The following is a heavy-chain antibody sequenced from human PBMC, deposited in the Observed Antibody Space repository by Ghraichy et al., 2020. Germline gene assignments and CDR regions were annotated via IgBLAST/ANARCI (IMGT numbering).Heavy chain of an antibody. CDR2: MNPNSGNT. CDR3: AGSNTSYYMDV. Sequence: ASVKVSCMASGYSFSSYDINWVRQAPGQGLEWMGRMNPNSGNTVYAQKFQGRVTMTRNTSIGTAYMELSSLRSEDTAVFYCAGSNTSYYMDVWGKGTAVTVSS. J-gene: IGHJ6*03. V-gene: IGHV1-8*01. CDR1: GYSFSSYD. D-gene: IGHD2-2*01.